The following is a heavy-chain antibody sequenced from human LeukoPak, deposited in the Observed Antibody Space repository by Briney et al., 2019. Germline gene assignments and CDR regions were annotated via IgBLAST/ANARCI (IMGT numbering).Heavy chain of an antibody. CDR3: ARRIAARAFDY. J-gene: IGHJ4*02. CDR1: GGSISSYY. D-gene: IGHD6-6*01. Sequence: SSETLSLTCTVSGGSISSYYWSWIRQPPGKGLEWIGYIYYSGSTNYNPSLKSRVTISVDTSKNQFSLKLSSVTAADTAVYYCARRIAARAFDYWGQGTLVTVSS. V-gene: IGHV4-59*01. CDR2: IYYSGST.